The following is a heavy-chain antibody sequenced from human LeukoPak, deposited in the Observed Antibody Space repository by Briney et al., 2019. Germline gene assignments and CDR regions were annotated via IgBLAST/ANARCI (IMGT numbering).Heavy chain of an antibody. V-gene: IGHV4-39*07. D-gene: IGHD3-10*01. Sequence: SETLSLTCTVSGGSISSYYWGWIRQPPGKGLEWIGSIYYSGSTYYNPSLKSRVTISVDTSRNQFSLKLSSVTAADTAVYYCARGGIYYYGSGSYYNPVLDYWGQGTLVTVSS. J-gene: IGHJ4*02. CDR3: ARGGIYYYGSGSYYNPVLDY. CDR1: GGSISSYY. CDR2: IYYSGST.